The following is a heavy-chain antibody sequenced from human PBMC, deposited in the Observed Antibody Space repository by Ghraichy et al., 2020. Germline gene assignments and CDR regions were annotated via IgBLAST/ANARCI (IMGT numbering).Heavy chain of an antibody. CDR3: VKDSFCSGRTCYTYHLDL. CDR2: ITSDGTTT. Sequence: GGSLRLSCTASGFTFNAFSMNWVRQVPGKGLEWVSLITSDGTTTYYADSVKGRFTISRDNSKNSLFLQMNSLRSEDTALYYCVKDSFCSGRTCYTYHLDLWGQGTLVTVSS. V-gene: IGHV3-43*01. CDR1: GFTFNAFS. D-gene: IGHD2-15*01. J-gene: IGHJ4*02.